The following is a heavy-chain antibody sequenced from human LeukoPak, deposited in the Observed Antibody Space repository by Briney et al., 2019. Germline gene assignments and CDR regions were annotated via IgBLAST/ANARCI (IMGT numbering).Heavy chain of an antibody. CDR1: GFTFSSYG. CDR3: AKQLDSYGFDY. D-gene: IGHD5-18*01. CDR2: ISYDGSNK. Sequence: GGALRLSCAASGFTFSSYGMHWVRQAPGKGLEWVAVISYDGSNKYYADSVKGRFTISRDNSKNTLYLQMNSLRAEDTAVYYCAKQLDSYGFDYWGQGTLVTVSS. V-gene: IGHV3-30*18. J-gene: IGHJ4*02.